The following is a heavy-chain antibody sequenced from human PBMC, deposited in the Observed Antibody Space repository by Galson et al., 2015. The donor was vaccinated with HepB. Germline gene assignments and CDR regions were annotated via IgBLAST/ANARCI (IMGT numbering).Heavy chain of an antibody. Sequence: SLRLSCAASGFTFSSYLMHWVRQAPGKGLAWVSRIYSDGISINYADSVKGRFTISRDNAKNTLFLEMRSLRAEDTAAYYCAREGDYGGSFEYWGQGILVTVSS. CDR3: AREGDYGGSFEY. J-gene: IGHJ4*02. D-gene: IGHD4-23*01. V-gene: IGHV3-74*01. CDR2: IYSDGISI. CDR1: GFTFSSYL.